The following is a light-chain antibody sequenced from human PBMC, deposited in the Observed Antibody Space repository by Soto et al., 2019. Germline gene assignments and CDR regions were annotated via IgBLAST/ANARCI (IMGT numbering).Light chain of an antibody. CDR3: QQYYSTWT. CDR1: QSVLYSSNNKNY. Sequence: DIVMTQSPDSLAVSLGERATINCKSSQSVLYSSNNKNYLAWYQQKSGQPPKLLIYWASTRESGVPDRFSGSGSGTDCTLTISGLQAEDVAVYYWQQYYSTWTFGQGTQVDIK. V-gene: IGKV4-1*01. CDR2: WAS. J-gene: IGKJ1*01.